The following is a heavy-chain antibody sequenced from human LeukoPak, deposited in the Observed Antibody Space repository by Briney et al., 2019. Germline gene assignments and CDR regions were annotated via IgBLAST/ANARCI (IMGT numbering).Heavy chain of an antibody. J-gene: IGHJ4*02. V-gene: IGHV3-21*01. CDR2: ISSSSSYI. D-gene: IGHD3-10*01. CDR1: GFTFSSYA. Sequence: SGGSLRLSCAASGFTFSSYAMNWVRQAPGKGLEWVSSISSSSSYIYYADSVKGRFTISRDNAKNSLYLQMNSLRAEDTAVYYCARDLKTTMVRGITRGDYWGQGTLVTVSS. CDR3: ARDLKTTMVRGITRGDY.